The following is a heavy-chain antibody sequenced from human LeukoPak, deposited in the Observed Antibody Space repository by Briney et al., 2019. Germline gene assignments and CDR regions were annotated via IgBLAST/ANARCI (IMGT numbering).Heavy chain of an antibody. CDR3: AKSPHYYGSGSYFDY. V-gene: IGHV3-23*01. CDR2: ISGSGGST. CDR1: GFTFSSYA. J-gene: IGHJ4*02. Sequence: PGGSLRLSCAASGFTFSSYAMSWVRQAPGKGLERVSAISGSGGSTYYADSVKGRFTISRDNSKNTLYLQMNSLRAEDTAVYYCAKSPHYYGSGSYFDYWGQGTLVTVSS. D-gene: IGHD3-10*01.